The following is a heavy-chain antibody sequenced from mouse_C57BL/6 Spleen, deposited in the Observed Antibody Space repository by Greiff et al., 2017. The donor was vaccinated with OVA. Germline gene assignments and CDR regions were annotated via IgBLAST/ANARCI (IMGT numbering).Heavy chain of an antibody. CDR1: GYTFTSYW. CDR3: ARGGYGSSYFDY. J-gene: IGHJ2*01. Sequence: QVQLQQPGAELVRPGTSVKLSCKASGYTFTSYWMHWVKQRPGQGLEWIGVIDPSDSYTNYNQKFKGKATLTVDTSSSTAYMQLSSLTSEDSAVYYCARGGYGSSYFDYWGKGTTLTVSS. V-gene: IGHV1-59*01. D-gene: IGHD1-1*01. CDR2: IDPSDSYT.